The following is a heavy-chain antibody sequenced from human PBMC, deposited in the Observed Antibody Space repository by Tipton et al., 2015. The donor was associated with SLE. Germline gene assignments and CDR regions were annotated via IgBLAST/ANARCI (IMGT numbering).Heavy chain of an antibody. CDR3: ARDNCGGDCYRYFQH. CDR2: IYYSGST. D-gene: IGHD2-21*01. V-gene: IGHV4-39*07. CDR1: GGSISSSSYY. J-gene: IGHJ1*01. Sequence: LRFSCTVSGGSISSSSYYWGWIRQPPGKGLEWIGSIYYSGSTYYNPSLKSRVTISVDTSKNQFSLKLSSVTAADTAVYYCARDNCGGDCYRYFQHWGQGTLVTVSS.